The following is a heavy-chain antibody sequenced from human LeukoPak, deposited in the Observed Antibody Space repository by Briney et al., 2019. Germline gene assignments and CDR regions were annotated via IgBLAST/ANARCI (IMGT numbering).Heavy chain of an antibody. CDR1: GGSISSSTYY. D-gene: IGHD5-18*01. CDR2: ISYSGTT. Sequence: PSETLSLTCTVSGGSISSSTYYWGWIRQPPGKRLEWIGSISYSGTTYYKPSLKSRVTISVDTSKNQFSLKLTSVTAADTAFYYCARLLPNTAMVDYWGQGTLVPVSS. CDR3: ARLLPNTAMVDY. J-gene: IGHJ4*02. V-gene: IGHV4-39*01.